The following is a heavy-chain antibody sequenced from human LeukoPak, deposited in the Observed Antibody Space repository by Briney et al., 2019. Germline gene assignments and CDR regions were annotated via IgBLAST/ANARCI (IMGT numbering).Heavy chain of an antibody. CDR1: GFTFDDYA. J-gene: IGHJ5*02. CDR2: ISWNSGSI. CDR3: AKDSGYGDYPNWSDP. V-gene: IGHV3-9*01. D-gene: IGHD4-17*01. Sequence: GGSLRLSCAASGFTFDDYAMHWVRQAPGKGLEWVSGISWNSGSIGYADSVKGRFTISRDNAKNSLYLQMNSLRAEDTALYYCAKDSGYGDYPNWSDPWGQGTLVTVSS.